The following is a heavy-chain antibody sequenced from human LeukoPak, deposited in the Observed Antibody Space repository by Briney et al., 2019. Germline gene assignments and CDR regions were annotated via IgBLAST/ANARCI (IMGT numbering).Heavy chain of an antibody. V-gene: IGHV3-23*01. D-gene: IGHD5-12*01. J-gene: IGHJ4*02. CDR3: TKGNSGYHYVDY. CDR2: MSASGDNT. Sequence: PGGSLRLSCAASGFTFRRYGMSWVRQAPGKGLEWVAAMSASGDNTYHAASVKGRFTISRDNSKSTLFLQMNSLRAEDTAIYYCTKGNSGYHYVDYWGQGTLVTVSS. CDR1: GFTFRRYG.